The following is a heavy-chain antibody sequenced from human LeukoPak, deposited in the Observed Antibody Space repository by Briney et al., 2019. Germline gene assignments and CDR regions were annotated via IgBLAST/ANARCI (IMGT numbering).Heavy chain of an antibody. Sequence: GRSLRLSCVASGFSFSTYGMHWVRQAPGKGLEWVAVISSDASNQHYTDSVKGRFAISRDNPRNTLYLQMNSLRYEDTAVYYCAKDGCSGGSCQADYWGQGTLVTVSS. V-gene: IGHV3-30*18. CDR3: AKDGCSGGSCQADY. CDR1: GFSFSTYG. J-gene: IGHJ4*02. CDR2: ISSDASNQ. D-gene: IGHD2-15*01.